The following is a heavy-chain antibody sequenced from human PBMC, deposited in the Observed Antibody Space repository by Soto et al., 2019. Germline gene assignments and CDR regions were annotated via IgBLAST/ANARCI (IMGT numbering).Heavy chain of an antibody. CDR1: GGSITRGGYS. CDR3: ARAEVVVIRFAY. J-gene: IGHJ4*02. CDR2: ISYNGRT. D-gene: IGHD3-22*01. Sequence: QVQLQESGPGLVKPSETLSLSCTVSGGSITRGGYSWSWIRQHPVKGLEWIGYISYNGRTDYNPSFKSRVTISADTSKNQFSLTLNSVTAADTAVYYCARAEVVVIRFAYWGQGTLVTVSS. V-gene: IGHV4-31*03.